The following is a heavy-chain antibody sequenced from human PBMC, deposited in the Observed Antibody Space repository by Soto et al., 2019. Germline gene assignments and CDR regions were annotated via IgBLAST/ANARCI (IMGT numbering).Heavy chain of an antibody. D-gene: IGHD3-16*02. CDR2: IKSKTDGGTT. CDR3: TTEYDYIWGSYRHRPPY. V-gene: IGHV3-15*01. CDR1: GFTFSNAW. J-gene: IGHJ4*02. Sequence: GGSLRLSCAASGFTFSNAWMSWVRQAPGKGLEWVGRIKSKTDGGTTDYAAPVKGRFTISRDDSKNTLYLQMNSLKTEDTAVYYCTTEYDYIWGSYRHRPPYWGQGTLVTVSS.